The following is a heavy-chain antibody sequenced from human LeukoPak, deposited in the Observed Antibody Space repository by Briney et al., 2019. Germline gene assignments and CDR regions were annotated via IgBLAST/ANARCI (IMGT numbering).Heavy chain of an antibody. V-gene: IGHV7-4-1*02. CDR2: INTNTGNP. D-gene: IGHD5/OR15-5a*01. Sequence: ASVKVSCKASGYTFTSYAMGWVRQAPGHGLEWMGWINTNTGNPTYAQGFTGRFVFSLDTAVSTAYLQISSLEAEDTAIYYCARDGSTLLNYYYYYMDVWGKGTTVTVSS. J-gene: IGHJ6*03. CDR3: ARDGSTLLNYYYYYMDV. CDR1: GYTFTSYA.